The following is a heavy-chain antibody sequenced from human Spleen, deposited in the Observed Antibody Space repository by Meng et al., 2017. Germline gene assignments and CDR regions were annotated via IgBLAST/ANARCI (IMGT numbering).Heavy chain of an antibody. Sequence: SETLSLTCIVSGGSITVSSHYWGWIRQPPGKGLEWIGCIYYSGSTNYNPSLKSRVTISVDTAKNQFSLRLSSVTAADTAVYYCARHRDVGYSYGYIYAFEIWGQGTMVTVSS. CDR1: GGSITVSSHY. D-gene: IGHD5-18*01. J-gene: IGHJ3*02. V-gene: IGHV4-61*05. CDR3: ARHRDVGYSYGYIYAFEI. CDR2: IYYSGST.